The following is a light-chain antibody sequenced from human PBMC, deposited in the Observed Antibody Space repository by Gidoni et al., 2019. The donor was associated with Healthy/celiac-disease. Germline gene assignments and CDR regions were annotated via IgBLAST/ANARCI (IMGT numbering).Light chain of an antibody. V-gene: IGKV3-20*01. J-gene: IGKJ1*01. CDR3: QQYGSSRTWT. CDR2: GAS. Sequence: EIVLTQSPGTLSLSPGERATLSCRASQSVSSSYLAWYQQKPGQAPRLLIYGASSRATGIPDRFSGSGSGTDFTLTNSRLEPEDFAVYYCQQYGSSRTWTFXQXTKVEIK. CDR1: QSVSSSY.